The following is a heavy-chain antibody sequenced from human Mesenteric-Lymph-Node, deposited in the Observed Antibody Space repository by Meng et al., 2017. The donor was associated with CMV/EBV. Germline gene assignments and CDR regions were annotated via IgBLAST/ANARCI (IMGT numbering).Heavy chain of an antibody. D-gene: IGHD1-7*01. CDR2: IYFTGGT. CDR1: GDSVSSGTYY. CDR3: ARWGLITGTTHGYYYYYGMDV. Sequence: SETLSLTCTVSGDSVSSGTYYWSWIRQPPGKGLEWIGYIYFTGGTNYNPSLKSRVTISADTSKNQFSLKLTSVTATDTAVYYCARWGLITGTTHGYYYYYGMDVWGQGTTVTVSS. J-gene: IGHJ6*02. V-gene: IGHV4-61*01.